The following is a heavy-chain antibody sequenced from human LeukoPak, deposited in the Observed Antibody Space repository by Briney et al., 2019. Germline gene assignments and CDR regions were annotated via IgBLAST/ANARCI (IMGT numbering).Heavy chain of an antibody. D-gene: IGHD6-6*01. CDR1: GGSISSYY. CDR2: IYTSGST. CDR3: ARVRGIAARRGAFDI. J-gene: IGHJ3*02. V-gene: IGHV4-4*07. Sequence: PSETLSLTCTVSGGSISSYYWSWIRQPAGKGLEWIGRIYTSGSTNYNPSLKSRVTISVDTSKNQFSLKLSSVTAADTAVYYCARVRGIAARRGAFDIWGQGTMVTVSS.